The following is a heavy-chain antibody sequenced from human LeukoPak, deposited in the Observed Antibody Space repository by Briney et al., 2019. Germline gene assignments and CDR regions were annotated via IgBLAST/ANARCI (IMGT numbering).Heavy chain of an antibody. V-gene: IGHV3-30*02. CDR1: GFTFSSYG. J-gene: IGHJ4*02. D-gene: IGHD6-19*01. CDR2: IRYDGSNK. CDR3: VQWLEYYFDY. Sequence: GGSLRLSCAASGFTFSSYGMHWVRQAPGKGLEWVAFIRYDGSNKYYADSVKGRFTISRDNSKNTLYLQMNSLRAEDTAVYYCVQWLEYYFDYWGQGTLVTVSP.